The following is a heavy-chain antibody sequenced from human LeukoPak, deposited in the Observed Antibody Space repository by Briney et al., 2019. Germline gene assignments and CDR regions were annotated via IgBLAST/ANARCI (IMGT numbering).Heavy chain of an antibody. CDR3: ARRRWGYGSGSYDY. Sequence: PSETLSLTCAVSGGSISSYYWSWIRQPAGKGLEWIGRIYISGSTNYNPSLKSRVTMSVDTSKNQFSLKLSSVTAADTAVYYCARRRWGYGSGSYDYWGQGTLVTVSS. CDR2: IYISGST. D-gene: IGHD3-10*01. V-gene: IGHV4-4*07. J-gene: IGHJ4*02. CDR1: GGSISSYY.